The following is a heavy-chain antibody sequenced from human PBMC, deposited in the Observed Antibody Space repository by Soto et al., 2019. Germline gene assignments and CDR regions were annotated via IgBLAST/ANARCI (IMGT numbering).Heavy chain of an antibody. D-gene: IGHD3-3*01. J-gene: IGHJ4*02. Sequence: GGSLRLSCAASGFTFSSYSMNWVRQAPGKGLEWVSSISSSSSYIYYADSVKGRFTISRDNAKNSLYLQMNSLRAEDTAVYYCAREGYDFWSGQARTPIWGQGTLVTVPS. CDR1: GFTFSSYS. CDR2: ISSSSSYI. CDR3: AREGYDFWSGQARTPI. V-gene: IGHV3-21*01.